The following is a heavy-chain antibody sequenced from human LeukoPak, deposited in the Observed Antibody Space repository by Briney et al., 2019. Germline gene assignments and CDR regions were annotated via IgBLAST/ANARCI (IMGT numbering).Heavy chain of an antibody. V-gene: IGHV4-38-2*02. CDR3: ARDYCSGGSCYLGYNWFDP. J-gene: IGHJ5*02. D-gene: IGHD2-15*01. CDR2: IYHSGST. Sequence: PSETLSLTCTVSGYSISSGYYWGWIRQPPGKGLEWIGSIYHSGSTYYNPSLKSRVTISVDTSKNQFSLKLSSVTAADTAVYYCARDYCSGGSCYLGYNWFDPWGQGTLVTVSS. CDR1: GYSISSGYY.